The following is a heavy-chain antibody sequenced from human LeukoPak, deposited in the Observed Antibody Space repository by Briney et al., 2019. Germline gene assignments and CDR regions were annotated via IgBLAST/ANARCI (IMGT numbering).Heavy chain of an antibody. J-gene: IGHJ3*02. CDR3: AREAGNMVVTNTGAFDI. D-gene: IGHD4/OR15-4a*01. V-gene: IGHV1-8*01. CDR2: MNPNSGNT. CDR1: GYTFTSYD. Sequence: ASVKVSRKASGYTFTSYDINWVRQATGQGLEWMGWMNPNSGNTGYAQKFQGRVTMTRNTSISTAYMELSSLRSEDTAVYYCAREAGNMVVTNTGAFDIWGQGTMVTVSS.